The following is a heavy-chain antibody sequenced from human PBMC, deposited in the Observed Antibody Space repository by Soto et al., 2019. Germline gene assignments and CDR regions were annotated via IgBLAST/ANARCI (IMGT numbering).Heavy chain of an antibody. CDR1: GYSISSTNW. CDR2: IYYSGTT. Sequence: QVQLQESGPGLVKPSDTLSLTCAVSGYSISSTNWWGWIRQPPGKGLEWIGYIYYSGTTYYNPSLKSRVTISVDTSKNQFSLKLTSVTAVDTAVYYCARREIQGPIDYWGQGTLVTVSS. D-gene: IGHD1-26*01. J-gene: IGHJ4*02. CDR3: ARREIQGPIDY. V-gene: IGHV4-28*01.